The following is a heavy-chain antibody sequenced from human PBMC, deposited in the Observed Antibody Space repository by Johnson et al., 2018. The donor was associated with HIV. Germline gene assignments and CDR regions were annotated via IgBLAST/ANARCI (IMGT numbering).Heavy chain of an antibody. D-gene: IGHD6-19*01. V-gene: IGHV3-74*02. CDR1: GFTFSSYW. Sequence: VQLVESGGGLVQPGGSLRLSCAASGFTFSSYWMHWVRQAPGKGLVWVSRIKSDGSSTSHADSVKGRFTISRDNARNTLYLQMNSLRAEDTAVYYCAKVWAVAGRGLLGLRWAMWG. CDR3: AKVWAVAGRGLLGLRWAM. CDR2: IKSDGSST. J-gene: IGHJ1*01.